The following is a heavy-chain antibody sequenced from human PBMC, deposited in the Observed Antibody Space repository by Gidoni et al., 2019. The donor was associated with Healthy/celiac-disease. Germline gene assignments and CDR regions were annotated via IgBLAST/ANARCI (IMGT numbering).Heavy chain of an antibody. Sequence: EVQLVESGGGLVQPGGSLSLSCEAPGFTFSSYWMHWVRQAPGKGLVWVSRINSDGSSTSYADSVKGRFTISRDNAKNTLYLQMNSLRAEDTAVYYCARGCSSTSCYAVDDAFDIWGQGTMVTVSS. CDR1: GFTFSSYW. V-gene: IGHV3-74*01. CDR3: ARGCSSTSCYAVDDAFDI. J-gene: IGHJ3*02. D-gene: IGHD2-2*01. CDR2: INSDGSST.